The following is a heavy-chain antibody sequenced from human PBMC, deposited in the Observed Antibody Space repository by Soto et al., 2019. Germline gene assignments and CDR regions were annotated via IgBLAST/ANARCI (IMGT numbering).Heavy chain of an antibody. CDR3: ASSSGGSYYDY. CDR2: IYYSGST. V-gene: IGHV4-31*03. D-gene: IGHD2-15*01. J-gene: IGHJ4*02. CDR1: GGSISSGGYY. Sequence: QVQLQESGPGRVKPSQTLSLTCTVSGGSISSGGYYCSWIRQHPGKGLEWIGYIYYSGSTYYNPSLKSRVTISVDTSKNQFSLKLSSVTAADTAVYYCASSSGGSYYDYWGQGTLVTVSS.